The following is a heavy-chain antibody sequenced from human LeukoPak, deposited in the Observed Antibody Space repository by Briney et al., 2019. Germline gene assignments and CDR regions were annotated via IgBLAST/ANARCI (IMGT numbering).Heavy chain of an antibody. D-gene: IGHD2-2*02. J-gene: IGHJ3*01. CDR1: GGSLSGYY. V-gene: IGHV4-34*01. Sequence: PSETLSLTCAVYGGSLSGYYWSWIRQSPGNGLEWIGEIHHSGSTKYNPSLRSRVTISLDTSKNWFSLRLSSVTAADTAVYYCARHRCDTTSCYTAFDLWGQGTVVAVSS. CDR2: IHHSGST. CDR3: ARHRCDTTSCYTAFDL.